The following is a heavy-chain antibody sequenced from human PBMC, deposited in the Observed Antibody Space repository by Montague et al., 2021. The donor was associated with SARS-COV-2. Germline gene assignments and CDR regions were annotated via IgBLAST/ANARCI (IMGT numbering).Heavy chain of an antibody. D-gene: IGHD6-19*01. V-gene: IGHV4-39*01. CDR2: IYYSGST. CDR1: GGSISSSSYY. J-gene: IGHJ3*02. CDR3: ARQENSSGWFKPDAFDI. Sequence: SETLSLICTVSGGSISSSSYYWGWIRQPPGKGLEWIGSIYYSGSTYYNPSLKSRVTISVDTSKNQFSLKLSSVTAADTAVYYCARQENSSGWFKPDAFDIWGQGTMVTFSS.